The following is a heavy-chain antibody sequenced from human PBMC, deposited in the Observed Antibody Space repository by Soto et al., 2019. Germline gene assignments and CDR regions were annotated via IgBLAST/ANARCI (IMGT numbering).Heavy chain of an antibody. CDR2: ISGSGGST. CDR3: AKDPARDGYNSPYFDY. J-gene: IGHJ4*02. V-gene: IGHV3-23*01. Sequence: GGSLRLSCAASGFTFSSYAMSWVRQAPGKGLEWVSAISGSGGSTYYADSVKGRFTISRDNSKNTLYLQMNSLRAEDTAVYYCAKDPARDGYNSPYFDYWGQGTLVTVYS. CDR1: GFTFSSYA. D-gene: IGHD5-12*01.